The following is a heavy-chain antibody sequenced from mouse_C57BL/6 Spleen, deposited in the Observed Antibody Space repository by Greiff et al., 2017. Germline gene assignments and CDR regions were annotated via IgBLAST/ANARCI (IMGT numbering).Heavy chain of an antibody. D-gene: IGHD2-5*01. Sequence: EVKLQESGPGLVKPSQSLSLTCSVTGYSITSGYYWNWIRQFPGNKLEWMGYISYDGSNNYNPSLKNRISITRDTSKNQFFLKLNSVTTEDTATYYCAKDYSNYVWYFDVWGTGTTVTVSS. CDR2: ISYDGSN. J-gene: IGHJ1*03. CDR1: GYSITSGYY. V-gene: IGHV3-6*01. CDR3: AKDYSNYVWYFDV.